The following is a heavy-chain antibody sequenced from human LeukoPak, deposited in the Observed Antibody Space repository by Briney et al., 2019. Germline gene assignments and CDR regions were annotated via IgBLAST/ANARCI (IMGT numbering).Heavy chain of an antibody. CDR3: ARVSVYGCSSTSCRDY. J-gene: IGHJ4*02. CDR2: FDPEDGET. V-gene: IGHV1-24*01. Sequence: ASVKVSCKVSGYTLTELSMHWVRQAPGKGLEWMGGFDPEDGETIYAQKFQGRVTMTEDTSTDTAYMELSSLRSEDTAVYYCARVSVYGCSSTSCRDYWGQGTLVTVSS. D-gene: IGHD2-2*01. CDR1: GYTLTELS.